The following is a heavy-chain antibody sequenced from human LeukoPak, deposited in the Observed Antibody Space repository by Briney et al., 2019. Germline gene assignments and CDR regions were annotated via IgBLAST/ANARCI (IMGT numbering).Heavy chain of an antibody. D-gene: IGHD2-2*01. V-gene: IGHV4-38-2*02. CDR2: IYHSGST. CDR1: GYSISSGYY. J-gene: IGHJ3*02. CDR3: AKARVVPAAIRRPDAFDI. Sequence: SETLSLTCTVSGYSISSGYYWGWIRQPPGKGLEWIGSIYHSGSTYYNPSLKSRVTISVYTSKNQFSLKLSSVTAADTAVYYCAKARVVPAAIRRPDAFDIWVQGTMVTVSS.